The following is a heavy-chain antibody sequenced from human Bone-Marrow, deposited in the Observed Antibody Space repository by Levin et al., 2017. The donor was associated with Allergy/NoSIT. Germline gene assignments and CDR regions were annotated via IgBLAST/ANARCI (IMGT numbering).Heavy chain of an antibody. Sequence: PGGSLRLSCAASGFTFSSYGMHWVRQAPGKGLEWVAVIWYDGSNKYYADSVKGRFTISRDNSKNTLYLQMNSLRAEDTAVYYCARDSCSSTSCYAFDIWGQGTMVTVSS. D-gene: IGHD2-2*01. CDR2: IWYDGSNK. CDR1: GFTFSSYG. CDR3: ARDSCSSTSCYAFDI. V-gene: IGHV3-33*01. J-gene: IGHJ3*02.